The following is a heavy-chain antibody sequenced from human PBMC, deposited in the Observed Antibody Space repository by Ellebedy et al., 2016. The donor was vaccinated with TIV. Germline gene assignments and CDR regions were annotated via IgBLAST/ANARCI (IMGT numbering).Heavy chain of an antibody. CDR2: INPSGGST. CDR1: GYTFTSYY. V-gene: IGHV1-46*01. D-gene: IGHD2-21*02. CDR3: ARHDCAGDRYCPFDF. Sequence: AASVKVSCKASGYTFTSYYMHWVRQAPGQGLEWMGIINPSGGSTSYAQKFQGRVTMTRDTSTSTVYMELSSLRSEDTAVYYCARHDCAGDRYCPFDFWGQGTLVTVSP. J-gene: IGHJ4*02.